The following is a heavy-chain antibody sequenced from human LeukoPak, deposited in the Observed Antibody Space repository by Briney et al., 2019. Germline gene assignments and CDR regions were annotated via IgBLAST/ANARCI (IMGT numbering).Heavy chain of an antibody. CDR1: GYTFTIYG. Sequence: GASVKVSCKASGYTFTIYGISWVRQAPGQGLEWMGWISAYNGNTNYAQKLQGRVTMTTDTSTSTAYMELRSLRSDDTAVYYCAREPYDYVWGSPGDAFDIWGQGTMVTVSS. CDR2: ISAYNGNT. V-gene: IGHV1-18*01. D-gene: IGHD3-16*01. CDR3: AREPYDYVWGSPGDAFDI. J-gene: IGHJ3*02.